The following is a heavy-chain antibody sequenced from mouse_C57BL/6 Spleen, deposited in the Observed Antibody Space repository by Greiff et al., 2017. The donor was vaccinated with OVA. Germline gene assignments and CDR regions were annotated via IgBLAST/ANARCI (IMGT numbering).Heavy chain of an antibody. CDR2: IDPSDSET. Sequence: QVQLQQSGAELVRPGSSVKLSCKASGYTFTSYWMHWVKQRPIQGLEWIGNIDPSDSETHYNQKFKDKATLTVDKSSSTAYMQLSSLTSEDSAVYYCARGYDDGPWFAYWGQGTLVTVSA. J-gene: IGHJ3*01. CDR3: ARGYDDGPWFAY. V-gene: IGHV1-52*01. D-gene: IGHD2-2*01. CDR1: GYTFTSYW.